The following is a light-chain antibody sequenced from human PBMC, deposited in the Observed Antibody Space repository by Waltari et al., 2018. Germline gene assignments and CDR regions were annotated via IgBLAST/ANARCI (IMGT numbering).Light chain of an antibody. CDR1: QSVGTY. CDR2: GAS. J-gene: IGKJ4*01. CDR3: QRYSSSPLT. V-gene: IGKV3-20*01. Sequence: VILTQSPATLSLSPGDRATLSCRASQSVGTYLAWYQQKPGQAPRLLLYGASSRATGIPDRLSGSGSGTYFTLTISSLEPEDFAVYYCQRYSSSPLTFGGGTKVEIK.